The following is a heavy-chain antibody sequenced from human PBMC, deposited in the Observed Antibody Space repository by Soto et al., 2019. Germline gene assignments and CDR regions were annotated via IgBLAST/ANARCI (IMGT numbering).Heavy chain of an antibody. J-gene: IGHJ4*02. CDR1: GGSISSGDYY. CDR2: IYYSGST. D-gene: IGHD3-9*01. Sequence: SETLSLTCIVSGGSISSGDYYWSWIRQPPGKGLEWIGYIYYSGSTYYNPSLKSRVTISVDTSKNQFSLKLSSVTAADTAVYYCARGNVLRYFDWLSPIDYWGQGTLVTVSS. V-gene: IGHV4-30-4*01. CDR3: ARGNVLRYFDWLSPIDY.